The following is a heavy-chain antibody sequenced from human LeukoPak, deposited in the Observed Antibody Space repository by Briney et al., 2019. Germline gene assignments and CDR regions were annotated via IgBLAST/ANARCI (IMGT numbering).Heavy chain of an antibody. D-gene: IGHD2-21*02. J-gene: IGHJ4*02. CDR3: AKCPHWNQPYCGGDCYFDY. V-gene: IGHV3-23*01. CDR1: GFTLSTYA. CDR2: ISDSGGST. Sequence: GGSLRLSCAASGFTLSTYAMSWVRQAPGRGLEWVSTISDSGGSTYYADSVKGRFTITRDNSKNTLYVQMNSLRAEDTAVYYCAKCPHWNQPYCGGDCYFDYWGQGTLVTVSS.